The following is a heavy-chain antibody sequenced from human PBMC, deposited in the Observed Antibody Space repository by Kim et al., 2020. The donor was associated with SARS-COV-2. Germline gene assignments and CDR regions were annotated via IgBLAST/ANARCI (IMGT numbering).Heavy chain of an antibody. D-gene: IGHD3-10*01. CDR3: ARIPLPNERITMVRGVFTFDP. Sequence: SETLSLTCTVSGGSISSSSYYWGWIRQPPGKGLEWIGSIYYSGSTYYNPFLKSRVTISVDTSKNQFSLKLSSVTAADTAVYYCARIPLPNERITMVRGVFTFDPWGQGTLVTVSS. CDR2: IYYSGST. V-gene: IGHV4-39*07. J-gene: IGHJ5*02. CDR1: GGSISSSSYY.